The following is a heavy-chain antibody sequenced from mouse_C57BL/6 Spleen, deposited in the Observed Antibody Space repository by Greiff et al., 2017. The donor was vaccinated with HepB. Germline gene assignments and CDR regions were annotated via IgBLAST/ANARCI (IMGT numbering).Heavy chain of an antibody. V-gene: IGHV14-4*01. J-gene: IGHJ3*01. Sequence: EVMLVESGAELVRPGASVKLSCTASGFNIKDDYMHWVKQRPEQGLEWIGWIDPENGDTEYASKFQGKATITADTSSNTAYLQLSSLTSEDTAVYYCTTSSAWFAYWGQGTLVTVSA. CDR1: GFNIKDDY. D-gene: IGHD6-1*01. CDR2: IDPENGDT. CDR3: TTSSAWFAY.